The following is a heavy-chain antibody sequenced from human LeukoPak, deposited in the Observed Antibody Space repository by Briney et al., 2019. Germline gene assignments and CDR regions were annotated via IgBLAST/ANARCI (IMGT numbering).Heavy chain of an antibody. CDR2: ISGAGDTT. V-gene: IGHV3-23*01. Sequence: GGSLRLSCAASGFCFSSYAMTWVRQAPGKGLEWVSTISGAGDTTYYIESVKGRFTIFRDNSKNTLYLQMNSLRADDKAIHYCAKESPHFDYWGQGTLVTVSS. CDR3: AKESPHFDY. J-gene: IGHJ4*02. CDR1: GFCFSSYA.